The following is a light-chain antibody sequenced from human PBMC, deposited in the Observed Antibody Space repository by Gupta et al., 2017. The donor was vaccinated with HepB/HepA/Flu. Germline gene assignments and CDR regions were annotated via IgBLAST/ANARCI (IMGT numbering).Light chain of an antibody. J-gene: IGLJ2*01. CDR1: NSNIASNY. Sequence: QSVLTQPPSAPGTPGQRATISRSGSNSNIASNYVYWYQQLPGTAPKLLIFRNNLRPSGVPDRFSASKSGTSASLAISGLRSEDEADYHCAAWDGSLSGVVFGGGTKLTVL. CDR2: RNN. V-gene: IGLV1-47*01. CDR3: AAWDGSLSGVV.